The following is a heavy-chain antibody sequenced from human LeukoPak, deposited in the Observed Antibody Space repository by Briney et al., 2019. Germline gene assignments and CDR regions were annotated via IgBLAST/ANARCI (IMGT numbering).Heavy chain of an antibody. J-gene: IGHJ4*02. CDR3: ARGIRRHYYGSGSYYNTGRRIGDYFDY. CDR2: INHSGST. Sequence: SETLSLTCAVYGGSFSGYYWSWIRQPPGKGLEWIGEINHSGSTNYNPSLKSRVTMSVDTSKNQFSLKLSSVTAADTAVYYCARGIRRHYYGSGSYYNTGRRIGDYFDYWGQGTLVTVSS. CDR1: GGSFSGYY. V-gene: IGHV4-34*01. D-gene: IGHD3-10*01.